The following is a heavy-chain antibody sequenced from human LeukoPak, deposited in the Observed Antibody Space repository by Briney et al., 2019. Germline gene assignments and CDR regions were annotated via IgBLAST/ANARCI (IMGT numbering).Heavy chain of an antibody. J-gene: IGHJ6*03. CDR2: ISSSSSYI. D-gene: IGHD3-10*01. CDR1: GFTFSSYS. Sequence: GGSLRLSCAASGFTFSSYSMNWVRQAPGKGLEWVSSISSSSSYIYYADSVKGRFTISRDNAKNSLYLQMNSLRAEDTAVYYCARDGVRGAYYMDVWGKGTTVTISS. V-gene: IGHV3-21*04. CDR3: ARDGVRGAYYMDV.